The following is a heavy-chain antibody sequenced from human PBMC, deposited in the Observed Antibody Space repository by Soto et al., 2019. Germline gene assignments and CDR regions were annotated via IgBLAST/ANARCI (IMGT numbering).Heavy chain of an antibody. CDR3: EGPAVDS. J-gene: IGHJ4*02. Sequence: EVQLVESGGGLVQPGGSLRLSCAASGFSFSINWMNWVRQAPGKGLEWLANINQDGRETFYVDSVKGRFTISRDNAHNLLYLQMNNLRADDTALYCCEGPAVDSWGQGTLFTVSS. CDR1: GFSFSINW. CDR2: INQDGRET. V-gene: IGHV3-7*01.